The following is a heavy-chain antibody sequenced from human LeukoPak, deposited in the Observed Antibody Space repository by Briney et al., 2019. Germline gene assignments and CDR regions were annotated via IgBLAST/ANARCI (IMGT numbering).Heavy chain of an antibody. CDR1: GFTFSNYW. Sequence: GGSLRLSCAASGFTFSNYWMHWVRQTPGKGPEWVANIKQDGSEKYYVDSVKGRFTISRDNAKNSLHLQMNSLRAEDTAVYYCIRAMDVWGQGTTVTVSS. J-gene: IGHJ6*02. CDR2: IKQDGSEK. V-gene: IGHV3-7*03. CDR3: IRAMDV.